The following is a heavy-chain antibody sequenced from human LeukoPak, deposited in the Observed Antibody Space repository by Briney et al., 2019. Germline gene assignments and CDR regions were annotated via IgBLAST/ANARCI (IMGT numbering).Heavy chain of an antibody. Sequence: PGGSLRLSCTSSGLNFGDNAMSWFRQAPGKGLEWVGFIRSKPYGGTTEYAASVKGRFTISRDDSNNIAYLQMNSLKTEDTAVYYCAHQGISGSWDIPRFDYWGQGTPVIASS. V-gene: IGHV3-49*03. CDR3: AHQGISGSWDIPRFDY. J-gene: IGHJ4*02. CDR1: GLNFGDNA. CDR2: IRSKPYGGTT. D-gene: IGHD6-13*01.